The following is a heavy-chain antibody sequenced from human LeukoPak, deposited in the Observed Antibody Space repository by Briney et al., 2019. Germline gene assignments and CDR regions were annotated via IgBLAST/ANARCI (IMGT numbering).Heavy chain of an antibody. CDR1: GGSISSSSYY. CDR2: IYYSGST. V-gene: IGHV4-39*01. Sequence: PSETLSLTCTVSGGSISSSSYYWGWIRQPPGKGLEWIGSIYYSGSTYYNPSLKSRVTISVDTSKNQFSLKLSSVTAADTAVYYCARHLDWSSSGWTPFDYWGQGALVTVSS. D-gene: IGHD6-19*01. J-gene: IGHJ4*02. CDR3: ARHLDWSSSGWTPFDY.